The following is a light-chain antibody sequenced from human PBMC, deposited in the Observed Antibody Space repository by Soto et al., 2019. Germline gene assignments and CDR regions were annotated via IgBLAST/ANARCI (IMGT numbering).Light chain of an antibody. CDR3: MQTLQTPFT. Sequence: DIVMTQSPLSLPVTPGEPASISCRSSQSLLHSNGYKYLDWYLQKPGQSPQLLIYLGSNRASGVPDRFSGSGSGTDFPLRISRVEAEDVGVYYCMQTLQTPFTFGPGTKVDIK. V-gene: IGKV2-28*01. CDR2: LGS. CDR1: QSLLHSNGYKY. J-gene: IGKJ3*01.